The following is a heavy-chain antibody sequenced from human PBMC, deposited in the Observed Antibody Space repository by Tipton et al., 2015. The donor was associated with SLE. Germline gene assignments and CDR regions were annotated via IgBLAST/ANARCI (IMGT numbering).Heavy chain of an antibody. Sequence: SLRLSCAASGFTFSSYGMHWVRQAPGKGLEWAAVIWYDGSNKYYADSVKGRFTISRDNSKNTLYLQMNSLRAEDTAVYYCAKDRAYGGLGGAFDIWGQGTMVTVSS. V-gene: IGHV3-30*18. CDR3: AKDRAYGGLGGAFDI. D-gene: IGHD4-23*01. CDR2: IWYDGSNK. CDR1: GFTFSSYG. J-gene: IGHJ3*02.